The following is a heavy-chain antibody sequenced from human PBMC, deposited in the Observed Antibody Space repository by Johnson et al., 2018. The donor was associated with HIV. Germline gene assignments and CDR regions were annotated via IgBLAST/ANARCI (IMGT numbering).Heavy chain of an antibody. V-gene: IGHV3-64*01. CDR3: ARGPIPPFCAFDI. J-gene: IGHJ3*02. CDR2: INSNGGST. D-gene: IGHD2-21*01. CDR1: GFIFSSYA. Sequence: VQLVQSGGGVVQPGRSLRLSCAASGFIFSSYAMHWVSQAPGKGLEYVSAINSNGGSTFYANSVKGRFTISRDNSRNTLFLQMGSLGAEDTAVYYLARGPIPPFCAFDIWGQGTMVTVSS.